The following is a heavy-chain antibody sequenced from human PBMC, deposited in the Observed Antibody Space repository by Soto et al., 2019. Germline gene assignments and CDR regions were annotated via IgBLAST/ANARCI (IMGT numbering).Heavy chain of an antibody. CDR2: IYSGGAT. Sequence: EVQLVESGGGLVQPGGSLRLSCAASGFTVSNNYMRWVRQAPGKGLEWVSLIYSGGATYYADSAKGRFTISRDNSKNTLYLQMNSLRAEATAVYYCARDGTYNWVGGQGILVTVSS. D-gene: IGHD1-1*01. J-gene: IGHJ4*02. V-gene: IGHV3-66*01. CDR3: ARDGTYNWV. CDR1: GFTVSNNY.